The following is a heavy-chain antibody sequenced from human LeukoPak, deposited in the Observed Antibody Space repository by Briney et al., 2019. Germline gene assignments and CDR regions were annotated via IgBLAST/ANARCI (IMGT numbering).Heavy chain of an antibody. CDR2: ISGSGGST. CDR3: AKDLGYCSGGSCYSGTNWFDP. D-gene: IGHD2-15*01. V-gene: IGHV3-23*01. CDR1: GFTFSSYG. J-gene: IGHJ5*02. Sequence: GGSLRLSCAASGFTFSSYGMSWVRQAPGKGLEWVSAISGSGGSTYYADSVKGRFTISRDNSKNTLYLQMNSLRAEDTAVYYCAKDLGYCSGGSCYSGTNWFDPWGQGTLVTVSS.